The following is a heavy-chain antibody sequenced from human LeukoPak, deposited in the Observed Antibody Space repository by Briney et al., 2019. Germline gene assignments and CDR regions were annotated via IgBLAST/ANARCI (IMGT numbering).Heavy chain of an antibody. V-gene: IGHV4-34*01. CDR2: INHSGST. Sequence: PSETLSLTCTVSGGSISSYYWSWIRQPPGKGLGWIGEINHSGSTNYNPSLKSRVTISVDTSKNQFSLKLSSVTAADTAVYYCARKQEEYSSSSGLVFDYWGQGTLVTVSS. D-gene: IGHD6-6*01. J-gene: IGHJ4*02. CDR1: GGSISSYY. CDR3: ARKQEEYSSSSGLVFDY.